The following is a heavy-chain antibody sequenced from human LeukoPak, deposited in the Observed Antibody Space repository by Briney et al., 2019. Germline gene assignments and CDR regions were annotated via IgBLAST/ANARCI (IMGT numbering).Heavy chain of an antibody. J-gene: IGHJ4*02. CDR3: ARDRDRAEFYFDY. CDR1: GGSTSNNNW. CDR2: IYHTEST. Sequence: PSETLSLTCAVSGGSTSNNNWWSWIRQPPGKGLEWIGEIYHTESTNYNPSLKSRVTLSVDKSKNQFSLKLNSVTAADTAVYYCARDRDRAEFYFDYWGQGTLVTVSS. V-gene: IGHV4-4*02. D-gene: IGHD1-14*01.